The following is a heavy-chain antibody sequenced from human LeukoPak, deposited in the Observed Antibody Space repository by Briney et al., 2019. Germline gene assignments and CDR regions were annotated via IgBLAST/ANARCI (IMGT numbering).Heavy chain of an antibody. CDR2: IRGSGGST. D-gene: IGHD5-12*01. CDR1: GFTFSSYS. Sequence: GGSLRLSCAASGFTFSSYSMNWVRQAPGKGLEWVSAIRGSGGSTYYADSVKGRFTISRDNSKNRLYLEMNSLRAEDTAVYYCASGGGYDYSDYWGQGTLVTVSS. V-gene: IGHV3-23*01. CDR3: ASGGGYDYSDY. J-gene: IGHJ4*02.